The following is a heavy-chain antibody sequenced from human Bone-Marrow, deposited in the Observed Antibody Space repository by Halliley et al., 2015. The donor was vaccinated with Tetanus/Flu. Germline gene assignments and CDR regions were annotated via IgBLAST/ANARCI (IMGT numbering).Heavy chain of an antibody. J-gene: IGHJ4*02. CDR2: ISTYNDKT. CDR1: GYTFNSYG. V-gene: IGHV1-18*01. Sequence: QLVQSGAEVKKPGASVKVSCKTSGYTFNSYGISWVRQAPGQGLEWMGWISTYNDKTNYAQRLQGRVTMTTDTSTSTAYMELRSLRSDDTAVYYWARFWSGYSVDYWGQGTLVTVSS. D-gene: IGHD3-3*01. CDR3: ARFWSGYSVDY.